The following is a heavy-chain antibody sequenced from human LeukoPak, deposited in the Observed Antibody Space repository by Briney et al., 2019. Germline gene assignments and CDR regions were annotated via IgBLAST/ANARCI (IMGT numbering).Heavy chain of an antibody. Sequence: GGSLRLSCAASGFTFSSYWMSWVRQAPGKGLEWVANIKQDGSEKYYVDSVKGRFTISRDNAKNSLHLQMNSLRAEDTAVYYCARVSTYYYDSSGYYSYWGQGTLVTVSS. CDR3: ARVSTYYYDSSGYYSY. CDR2: IKQDGSEK. D-gene: IGHD3-22*01. CDR1: GFTFSSYW. V-gene: IGHV3-7*01. J-gene: IGHJ4*02.